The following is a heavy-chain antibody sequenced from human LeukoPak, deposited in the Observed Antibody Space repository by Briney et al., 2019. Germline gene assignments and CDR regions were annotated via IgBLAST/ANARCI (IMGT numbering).Heavy chain of an antibody. CDR1: GGSISSSSYY. D-gene: IGHD6-19*01. J-gene: IGHJ4*02. CDR3: ARGVAGFDY. V-gene: IGHV4-61*01. Sequence: SETLSLTCTVSGGSISSSSYYWSWIRQPPGKGLEWIGYIYYSGNTNYNPSLKSRVTISVDTSKNQFSLKLSSVTAADTAVYYCARGVAGFDYWGQGTLVTVSS. CDR2: IYYSGNT.